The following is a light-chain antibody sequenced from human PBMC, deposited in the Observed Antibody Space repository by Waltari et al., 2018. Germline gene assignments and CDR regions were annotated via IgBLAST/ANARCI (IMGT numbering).Light chain of an antibody. Sequence: DIQMTQSPSSLSASVGDRVTIACQASQSISNWLAWYQQKPGKAPKTLIYKASTLESGVPSRFSGSGSGTDFTLTISSLQPEDFATYYCQQYNSAPYTFGQGTKVEIK. V-gene: IGKV1-5*01. J-gene: IGKJ2*01. CDR3: QQYNSAPYT. CDR2: KAS. CDR1: QSISNW.